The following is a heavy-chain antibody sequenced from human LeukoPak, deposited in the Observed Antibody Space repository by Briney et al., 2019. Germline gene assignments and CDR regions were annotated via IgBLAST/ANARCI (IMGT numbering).Heavy chain of an antibody. CDR3: ARMVNWGSGSHFDY. V-gene: IGHV4-61*01. J-gene: IGHJ4*02. CDR2: IYYSGST. CDR1: GGSVSSGSYY. Sequence: SETLSLTCTVSGGSVSSGSYYWSWIRQPPGKGLEWIGYIYYSGSTNYNPSLKSRVTISVDTSKNQSSLKLSSVTAADTAVYYCARMVNWGSGSHFDYWGQGTLVTVSS. D-gene: IGHD3-16*01.